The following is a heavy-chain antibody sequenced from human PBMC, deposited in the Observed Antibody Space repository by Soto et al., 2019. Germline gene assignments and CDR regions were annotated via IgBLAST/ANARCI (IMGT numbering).Heavy chain of an antibody. Sequence: EVQLLESGGGLVQPGGSLRLSCAASGFTFSSYAMSWVRQAPGKGLEWVSAISGSGGSTYYADSVKGRFTISRDNSKNTLYLQMNSLRAEDTAVYYCAKGSTTVIPGRWGGIDYWGQGTLVTVSS. J-gene: IGHJ4*02. D-gene: IGHD4-17*01. CDR1: GFTFSSYA. CDR3: AKGSTTVIPGRWGGIDY. V-gene: IGHV3-23*01. CDR2: ISGSGGST.